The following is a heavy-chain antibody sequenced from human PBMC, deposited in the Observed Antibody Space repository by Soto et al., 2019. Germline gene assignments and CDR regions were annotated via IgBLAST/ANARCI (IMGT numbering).Heavy chain of an antibody. CDR3: ARESEDLTSNFDY. CDR2: ISSTTNYI. J-gene: IGHJ4*02. Sequence: AGSMEISSAASRFTFSSYAMSWVRQAPGKGLEWVSSISSTTNYIYYGDSMKGRFTISRDNARNSLYLEMNSLRAEDTAVYYCARESEDLTSNFDYWGQGTLVTVSS. V-gene: IGHV3-21*06. CDR1: RFTFSSYA.